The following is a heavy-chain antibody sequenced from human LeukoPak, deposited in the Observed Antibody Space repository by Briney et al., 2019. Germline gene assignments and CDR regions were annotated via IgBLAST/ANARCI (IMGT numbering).Heavy chain of an antibody. D-gene: IGHD3-10*01. CDR1: GFTFSSYA. CDR2: ISYDGSNK. CDR3: ARDQLLWFGAETNWFDP. V-gene: IGHV3-30*04. J-gene: IGHJ5*02. Sequence: GGSLRLSCAASGFTFSSYAMHWVRQAPGKGLEWVAVISYDGSNKYYADSVKGRFTISRDNSKNTLYLQMNSLRAEDTAVYYCARDQLLWFGAETNWFDPWGQGTLVTVSS.